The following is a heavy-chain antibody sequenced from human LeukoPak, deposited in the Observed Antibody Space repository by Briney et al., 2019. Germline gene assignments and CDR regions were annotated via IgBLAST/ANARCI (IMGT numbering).Heavy chain of an antibody. CDR3: ARGVRSTDIVVVPRPNWFDP. Sequence: PSETLSLTCAVYGGSFSGYYWSWIRQPPGKGLEWIGEINHSGSTNYNPSLKSRVTISVDTSKNQFFLELSSVTAADTAVYYCARGVRSTDIVVVPRPNWFDPWGQGTLVTVSS. D-gene: IGHD2-2*01. J-gene: IGHJ5*02. CDR1: GGSFSGYY. V-gene: IGHV4-34*01. CDR2: INHSGST.